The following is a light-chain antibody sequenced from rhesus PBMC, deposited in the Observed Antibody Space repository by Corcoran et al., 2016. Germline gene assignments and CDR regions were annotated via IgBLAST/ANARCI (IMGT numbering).Light chain of an antibody. CDR3: QHYYSTPFT. Sequence: DIQMTQSPSSLSASVGDRVTITCRASQGITNDLAWYQQKPGETPKLLIYEASSLQRGIPSRFSSSGSGTDFTLTISSLQSEDFATYYCQHYYSTPFTFGPGTKLDIK. V-gene: IGKV1-33*02. J-gene: IGKJ3*01. CDR2: EAS. CDR1: QGITND.